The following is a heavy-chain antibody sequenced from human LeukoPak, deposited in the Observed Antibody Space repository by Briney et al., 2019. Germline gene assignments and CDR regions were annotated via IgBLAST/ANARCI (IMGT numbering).Heavy chain of an antibody. J-gene: IGHJ1*01. D-gene: IGHD3-3*01. V-gene: IGHV3-48*04. CDR3: ATTYYDFWSGYPESHPEYFQH. CDR2: ISSSSSTI. CDR1: GFTFSSYS. Sequence: PGGSLRLSCAASGFTFSSYSMNWVRQAPGKGLEWVSYISSSSSTIYYAYSVKGRLTLSTDNAKNSLYLQMNSLRAEDTAVYYCATTYYDFWSGYPESHPEYFQHWGQGTLVTVSP.